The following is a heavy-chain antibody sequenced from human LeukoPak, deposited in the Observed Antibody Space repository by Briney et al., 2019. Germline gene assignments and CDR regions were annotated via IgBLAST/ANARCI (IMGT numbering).Heavy chain of an antibody. CDR1: GFTFSTYN. Sequence: PGRSLCLSCAASGFTFSTYNMNWVCHAPAKGPEWVSSISTSSNYIYYADSVKGRFTISRDNAKNSLYLQMNSLRVEDTDVYYCARDVGAAAPDAFDIWGQGTMVTVSS. CDR2: ISTSSNYI. D-gene: IGHD1-26*01. V-gene: IGHV3-21*01. CDR3: ARDVGAAAPDAFDI. J-gene: IGHJ3*02.